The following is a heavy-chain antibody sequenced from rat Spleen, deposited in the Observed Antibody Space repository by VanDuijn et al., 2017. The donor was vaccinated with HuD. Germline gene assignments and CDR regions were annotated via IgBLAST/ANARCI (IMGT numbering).Heavy chain of an antibody. CDR3: TTKGQTYYGLRG. J-gene: IGHJ2*01. CDR2: ISYDGSST. V-gene: IGHV5-20*01. Sequence: EVQLVESGGGLVQPGRSMKLSCAASGFTFSNYDMAWVRQAPTKGLEWVASISYDGSSTYYRDSVKGRFTISRDNAKSTQYLQMDSLRSEDTATYYCTTKGQTYYGLRGWGQGVMVTVSS. CDR1: GFTFSNYD. D-gene: IGHD1-9*01.